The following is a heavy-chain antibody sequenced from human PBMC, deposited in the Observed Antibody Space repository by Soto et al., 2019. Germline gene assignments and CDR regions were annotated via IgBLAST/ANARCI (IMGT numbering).Heavy chain of an antibody. CDR1: GYIFTGYF. CDR3: ARGALWVRGYHYYDMDV. CDR2: INPYSGDT. V-gene: IGHV1-2*02. Sequence: ASVKVSCKASGYIFTGYFIHWVRQAPGHGLEWMGWINPYSGDTNSTQNFQGRVTMTRDTSINTLYLELARLRSDDTAVYYCARGALWVRGYHYYDMDVWGQGTSVTVSS. D-gene: IGHD3-10*01. J-gene: IGHJ6*02.